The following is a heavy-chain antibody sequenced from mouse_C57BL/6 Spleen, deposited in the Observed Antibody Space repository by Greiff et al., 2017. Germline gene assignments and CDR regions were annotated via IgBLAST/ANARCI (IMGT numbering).Heavy chain of an antibody. Sequence: VQLQQPGAELVRPGSSVKLSCKASGYTFTSYWMHWVKQRPIQGLEWIGNIDPSDSDTHYNQKFKDKATLTVDKSSSTAYMQLSSLTSEDSAVYYCAKGDYEAMDYWGQGTSVTVSS. V-gene: IGHV1-52*01. CDR2: IDPSDSDT. J-gene: IGHJ4*01. CDR3: AKGDYEAMDY. CDR1: GYTFTSYW.